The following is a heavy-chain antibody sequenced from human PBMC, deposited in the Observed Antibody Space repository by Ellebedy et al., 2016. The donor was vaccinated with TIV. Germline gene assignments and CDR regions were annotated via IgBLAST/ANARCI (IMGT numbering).Heavy chain of an antibody. CDR1: RFTFSNYW. Sequence: GGSLRLSCAASRFTFSNYWMSWVRQAPGKGLEWVANINQDGSEKYYVDSVWGRFTISRDNAKNSLYLQINSLRAEDTAVYYCATDGSYGDYLSPTHAFVMWGQGTMVTVSS. D-gene: IGHD4-17*01. CDR3: ATDGSYGDYLSPTHAFVM. J-gene: IGHJ3*02. CDR2: INQDGSEK. V-gene: IGHV3-7*01.